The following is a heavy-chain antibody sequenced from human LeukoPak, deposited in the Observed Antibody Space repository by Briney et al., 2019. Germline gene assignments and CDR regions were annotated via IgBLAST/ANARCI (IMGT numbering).Heavy chain of an antibody. CDR3: ATTGYSYGSYYSSSWSSLDY. J-gene: IGHJ4*02. Sequence: ASVKVSCKASGYTYTGYYMHWVRQAPGQGLEWVGWINPNSGGTNYAQKFQGRVTMTRDTSISTAYMELSRLRSDDTAVYYCATTGYSYGSYYSSSWSSLDYWGQGTLVTVSS. CDR2: INPNSGGT. D-gene: IGHD5-18*01. CDR1: GYTYTGYY. V-gene: IGHV1-2*02.